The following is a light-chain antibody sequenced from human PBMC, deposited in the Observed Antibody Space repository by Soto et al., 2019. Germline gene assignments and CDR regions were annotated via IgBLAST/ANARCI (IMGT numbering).Light chain of an antibody. Sequence: DIQMTQSPASLSASVGDRVTITCRASQSISTNLNWYQQKPGKAPKLLIFAASSLQSGVPSRFVGSGSGTDFTLTISNLQPEDFATYYCQQSYSTPITFGQGTRLEIK. CDR1: QSISTN. V-gene: IGKV1-39*01. CDR2: AAS. J-gene: IGKJ5*01. CDR3: QQSYSTPIT.